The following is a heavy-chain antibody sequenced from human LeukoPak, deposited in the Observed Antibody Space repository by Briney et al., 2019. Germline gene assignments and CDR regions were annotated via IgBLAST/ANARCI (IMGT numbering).Heavy chain of an antibody. V-gene: IGHV4-30-2*01. Sequence: PSETLSLTCAVSGGSISSGGYSWRWIRQPPGKGLEWIGYIYHSGSTYYNPSLKSRVTISVDRSKNQFSLKLSSMTAADTAVYYCASLSLYSGYDFDYWGQGTLVTVSS. CDR1: GGSISSGGYS. CDR2: IYHSGST. CDR3: ASLSLYSGYDFDY. D-gene: IGHD5-12*01. J-gene: IGHJ4*02.